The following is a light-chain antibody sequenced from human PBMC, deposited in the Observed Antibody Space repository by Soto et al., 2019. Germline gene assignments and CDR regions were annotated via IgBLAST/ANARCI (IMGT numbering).Light chain of an antibody. CDR3: QHYNDWPHS. J-gene: IGKJ2*03. Sequence: IVMTQSPATLSVSPGERATLSCRASQSVDSNLAWYQQKPGQAPRLLIHGASTRATGIPARFSGSGSGTEFTLTISGLQSEDFAVYYCQHYNDWPHSSGQGTQLEIK. V-gene: IGKV3-15*01. CDR1: QSVDSN. CDR2: GAS.